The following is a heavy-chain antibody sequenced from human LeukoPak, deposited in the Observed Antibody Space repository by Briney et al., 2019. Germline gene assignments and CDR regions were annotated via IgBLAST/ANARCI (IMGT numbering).Heavy chain of an antibody. V-gene: IGHV3-30*04. D-gene: IGHD6-19*01. CDR2: ISYQDGSDK. CDR3: ARGPSDYFDY. CDR1: GFTFRSYA. Sequence: PGRSLRLSCAASGFTFRSYAMHWVRQAPGKGLEWVAGISYQDGSDKYCADSVKGRFTISRDTSKNTLYLQVNSLRAEDTAVYYCARGPSDYFDYWGQGTLVTVSS. J-gene: IGHJ4*02.